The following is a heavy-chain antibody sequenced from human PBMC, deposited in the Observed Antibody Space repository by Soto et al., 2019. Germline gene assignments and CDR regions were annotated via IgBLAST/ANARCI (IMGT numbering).Heavy chain of an antibody. CDR2: FFIGGNT. CDR3: ARRYSSSLDF. CDR1: GGSISSSTYY. J-gene: IGHJ4*02. Sequence: SETLSLTCTVSGGSISSSTYYWGWMRQPPGKGLEWIASFFIGGNTYYNPSLKSRVTISVDTSKNQFSLKLSSVTAADTAVYYCARRYSSSLDFWGQGTLVTVSS. D-gene: IGHD6-13*01. V-gene: IGHV4-39*01.